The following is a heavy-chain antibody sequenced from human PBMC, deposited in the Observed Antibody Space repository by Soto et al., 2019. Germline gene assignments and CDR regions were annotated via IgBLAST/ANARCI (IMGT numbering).Heavy chain of an antibody. Sequence: QVQLVQSGAEVKKPGSSVKVSCKASGGTFSSYAISWVRQAPGQGLVWMGGIIPIFGTANYAQKFQGRVTIIANESTSTAYMELSSMRSEDTAVYYCASPVLNPLAARWYGMDVWGQGTTVTVSS. D-gene: IGHD6-6*01. V-gene: IGHV1-69*01. CDR3: ASPVLNPLAARWYGMDV. CDR1: GGTFSSYA. J-gene: IGHJ6*02. CDR2: IIPIFGTA.